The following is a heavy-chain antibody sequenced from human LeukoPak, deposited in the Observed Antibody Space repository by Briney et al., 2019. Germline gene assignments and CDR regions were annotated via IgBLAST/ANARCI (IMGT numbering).Heavy chain of an antibody. CDR2: ITASGDST. V-gene: IGHV3-23*01. J-gene: IGHJ4*02. CDR3: ARDLRVVVPVGFDY. D-gene: IGHD3-22*01. Sequence: PGESLRLSCAASGFIFSDYIMIWVRQAPGKGLEWVSGITASGDSTYYADSVKGRFTMSRDNSKNTVYLQMNSLRAEDTAVYYCARDLRVVVPVGFDYWGQGTLVTVSS. CDR1: GFIFSDYI.